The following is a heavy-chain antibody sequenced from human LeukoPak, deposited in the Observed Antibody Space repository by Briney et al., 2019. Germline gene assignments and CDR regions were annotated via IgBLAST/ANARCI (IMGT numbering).Heavy chain of an antibody. D-gene: IGHD6-6*01. J-gene: IGHJ4*02. Sequence: PGGSLRLSCAASGFTFDDYAMHWVRQAPGKGLEWVSGISWNSGSIGYADSVKGRFTISRDNAKNSLYLQMNSLRAEDTAVYYCARDPSSSSSVGGYLDYWGQGTLVTVSS. CDR3: ARDPSSSSSVGGYLDY. CDR1: GFTFDDYA. CDR2: ISWNSGSI. V-gene: IGHV3-9*01.